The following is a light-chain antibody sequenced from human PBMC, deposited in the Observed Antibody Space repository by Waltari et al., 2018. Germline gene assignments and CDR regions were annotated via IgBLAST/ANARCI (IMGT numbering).Light chain of an antibody. CDR3: QHYLRLPVT. CDR1: QSVTRA. J-gene: IGKJ1*01. V-gene: IGKV3-20*01. Sequence: EIVLTPSPGTLSVSPGESATPSCRTSQSVTRALACYHQKSGQAPRPLIYGASSSATGIPDRFSGSGSGTDFSLTISSLEPEDFAVYYCQHYLRLPVTFGQGTKVEVK. CDR2: GAS.